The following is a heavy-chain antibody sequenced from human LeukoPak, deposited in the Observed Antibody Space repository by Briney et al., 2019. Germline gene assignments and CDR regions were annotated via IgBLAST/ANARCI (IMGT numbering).Heavy chain of an antibody. D-gene: IGHD6-13*01. CDR3: ARQVWYSSSWYSDY. CDR2: ITGVGSTP. V-gene: IGHV3-23*01. CDR1: GFTFGSYA. J-gene: IGHJ4*02. Sequence: GGSLRLSCATSGFTFGSYAMTWVRQAPGKGLEWVSGITGVGSTPYYADSVKGRFTISRDNSKNTLYLQMNSLRAEDTAVYYCARQVWYSSSWYSDYWGQGTLVTVSS.